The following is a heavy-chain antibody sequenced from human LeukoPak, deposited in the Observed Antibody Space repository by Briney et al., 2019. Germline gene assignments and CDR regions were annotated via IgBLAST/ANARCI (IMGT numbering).Heavy chain of an antibody. CDR2: IYYSGST. Sequence: SETLSLTCAAYGGSFSGYYWSWIRQPPGKGLEWIGSIYYSGSTYYNPSLKSRVTISVDTSKNQFSLKLSSVTAADTAVYYCARDLGDGYKNAFDIWGQGTMVTVSS. J-gene: IGHJ3*02. D-gene: IGHD5-24*01. CDR1: GGSFSGYY. CDR3: ARDLGDGYKNAFDI. V-gene: IGHV4-34*01.